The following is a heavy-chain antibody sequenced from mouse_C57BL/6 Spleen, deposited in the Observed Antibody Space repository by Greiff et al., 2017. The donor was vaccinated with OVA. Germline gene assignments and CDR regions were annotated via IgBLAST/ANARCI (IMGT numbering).Heavy chain of an antibody. CDR2: ISGGGGNT. CDR1: GFAFSSYT. V-gene: IGHV5-9*01. J-gene: IGHJ4*01. CDR3: ARPGLPGAMDY. Sequence: EVKVEESGGGLVKPGGSLKLSCAASGFAFSSYTMSWVRQTPEKRLEWVATISGGGGNTYYPDSVKGRFTISRDNAKNTLYLQMSSLRSEDTALYYCARPGLPGAMDYWGQGTSVTVSS.